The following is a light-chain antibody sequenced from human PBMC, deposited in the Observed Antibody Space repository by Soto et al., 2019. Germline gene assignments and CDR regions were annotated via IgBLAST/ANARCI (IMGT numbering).Light chain of an antibody. J-gene: IGKJ3*01. CDR1: QGISSY. V-gene: IGKV1-9*01. CDR2: AAS. CDR3: QQLNSYPRGIT. Sequence: DIQLTQSPSFLSASVGDRVTITCRASQGISSYLVWYQQKPGKAPKLLIYAASTLQSGVPSRFSGSGSGTEFTLTISSLQPEDFATYYCQQLNSYPRGITFGPGTKVDIK.